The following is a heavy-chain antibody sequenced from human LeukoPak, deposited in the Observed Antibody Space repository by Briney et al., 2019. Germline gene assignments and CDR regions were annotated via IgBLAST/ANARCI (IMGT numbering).Heavy chain of an antibody. CDR2: IYPGDSDT. V-gene: IGHV5-51*01. CDR1: GYSFTSYW. J-gene: IGHJ4*02. Sequence: GESLKISCKGSGYSFTSYWIGLVRQMPGKGLEWMGIIYPGDSDTRYSPSFQGQVTISADKSISTAYLQWSSLKASDTAMYYCARLRRPLQRPSAYDSLGPFDYWGQGTLVTVSS. CDR3: ARLRRPLQRPSAYDSLGPFDY. D-gene: IGHD3-3*01.